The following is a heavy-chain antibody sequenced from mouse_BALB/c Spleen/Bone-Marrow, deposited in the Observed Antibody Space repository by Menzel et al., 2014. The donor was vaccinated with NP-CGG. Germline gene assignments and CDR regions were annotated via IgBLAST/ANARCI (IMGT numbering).Heavy chain of an antibody. CDR3: ARGDYYGGSFFAY. CDR1: GFNIKDTY. CDR2: IDPVNGNT. Sequence: EVQLQQSGADLVKPGASVKLSCTASGFNIKDTYMHWVKQRPEQGLEWIGRIDPVNGNTKYDPKFQGKATITADTSSNTAYLQLSSLTSEDTAVYYCARGDYYGGSFFAYWGQGTLVTVSA. V-gene: IGHV14-3*02. J-gene: IGHJ3*01. D-gene: IGHD1-1*01.